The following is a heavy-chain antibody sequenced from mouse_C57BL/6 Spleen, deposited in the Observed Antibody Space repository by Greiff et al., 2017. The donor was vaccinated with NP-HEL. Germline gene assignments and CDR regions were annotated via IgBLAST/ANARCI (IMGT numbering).Heavy chain of an antibody. V-gene: IGHV14-4*01. J-gene: IGHJ3*01. CDR1: GFNIKDDY. Sequence: EVKVVESGAELVRPGASVKLSCTASGFNIKDDYMHWVKQRPEQGLEWIGWIDPENGDTAYASKFQGKATITADTSSNTAYLQLSSLTSEDTAVYYCTTASSYGSSERFAYWGQGTLVTVSA. CDR2: IDPENGDT. CDR3: TTASSYGSSERFAY. D-gene: IGHD1-1*01.